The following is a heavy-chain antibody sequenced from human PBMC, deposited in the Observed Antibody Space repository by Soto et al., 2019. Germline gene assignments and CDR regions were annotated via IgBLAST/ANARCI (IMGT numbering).Heavy chain of an antibody. CDR2: IYYSGST. D-gene: IGHD3-9*01. CDR3: ARQKFDEESQLRYFDWSLLPTLNYFDY. Sequence: SETLSLTCTVSGGSISSSSYYWGWIRQPPGKGLEWIGSIYYSGSTYYNPSLKSRVTISVDTSKNQFSLKLSSVTAADTAVYYCARQKFDEESQLRYFDWSLLPTLNYFDYWGQGTLVTVSS. V-gene: IGHV4-39*01. J-gene: IGHJ4*02. CDR1: GGSISSSSYY.